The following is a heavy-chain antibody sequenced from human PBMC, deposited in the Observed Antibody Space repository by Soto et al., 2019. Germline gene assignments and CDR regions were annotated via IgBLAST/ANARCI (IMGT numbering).Heavy chain of an antibody. Sequence: SVKVSCKASGGTLSSYAISWVRQAPGQGLGWMGGIIPIFSTANYAQKFQGRVTITADESTSTAYMELSSLRSEDTAVYYCARLFYYDSSGYPGPDYYYYGMDVWGQGTTVTVSS. CDR3: ARLFYYDSSGYPGPDYYYYGMDV. V-gene: IGHV1-69*13. CDR1: GGTLSSYA. D-gene: IGHD3-22*01. CDR2: IIPIFSTA. J-gene: IGHJ6*02.